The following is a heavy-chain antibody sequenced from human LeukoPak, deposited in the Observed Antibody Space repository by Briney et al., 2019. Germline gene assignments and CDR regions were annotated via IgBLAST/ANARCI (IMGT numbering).Heavy chain of an antibody. CDR2: IYDSGST. Sequence: SETLSLTCTVSGGSISGYYCSWIRQPPGNGLEWIGYIYDSGSTNYNPSLKSRVTISVHKSKPQSSLKLRSVPAAHTAVYYCARVLAWGAYFEYWGQGTLVSVSS. V-gene: IGHV4-59*12. CDR3: ARVLAWGAYFEY. D-gene: IGHD7-27*01. J-gene: IGHJ4*02. CDR1: GGSISGYY.